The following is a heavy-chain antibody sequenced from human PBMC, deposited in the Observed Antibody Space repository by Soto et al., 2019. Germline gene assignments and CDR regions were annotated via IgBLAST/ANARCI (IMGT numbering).Heavy chain of an antibody. D-gene: IGHD1-1*01. CDR2: IGADNVDT. CDR3: ARDWKGAEGFDP. V-gene: IGHV1-18*01. CDR1: GYTFSTYG. J-gene: IGHJ5*02. Sequence: QVQLVQSGAEVKKPGASVKVSCKASGYTFSTYGFSWVRQAPGQGLEWMGWIGADNVDTNYAQNFQGRVTMNTDTSTTTSYMELRSLTSDYTAVSFCARDWKGAEGFDPWGQGTLVTVSS.